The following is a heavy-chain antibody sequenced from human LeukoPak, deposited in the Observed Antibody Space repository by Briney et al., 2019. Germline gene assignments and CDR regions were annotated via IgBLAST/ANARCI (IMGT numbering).Heavy chain of an antibody. CDR3: AKYSHPLRFLEWLLFDAFDI. CDR2: ISYGGGNK. J-gene: IGHJ3*02. CDR1: GFTFSSYA. D-gene: IGHD3-3*01. V-gene: IGHV3-30-3*02. Sequence: GGALILSCAASGFTFSSYAMNWVRQAPGKGLEWVAVISYGGGNKYYADSVKGRFTISRDNSKNTLYLQMNSRRDEDTAVYYCAKYSHPLRFLEWLLFDAFDIWGQGTMVTVSS.